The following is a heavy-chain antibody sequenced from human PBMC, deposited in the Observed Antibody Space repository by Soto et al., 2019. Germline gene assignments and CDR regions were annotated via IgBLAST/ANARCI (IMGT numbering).Heavy chain of an antibody. Sequence: GESLKISCAASGFTFSNAWMNWVRQAPGKGLEWVGRIKSKTDGGTTDYAATVKGRFTISRDDSKNKLYLQMNSLKTEDTAVYYCTTDLCSSGWYPPNDYWGQGTLVTVSS. J-gene: IGHJ4*02. V-gene: IGHV3-15*07. CDR2: IKSKTDGGTT. CDR3: TTDLCSSGWYPPNDY. D-gene: IGHD6-19*01. CDR1: GFTFSNAW.